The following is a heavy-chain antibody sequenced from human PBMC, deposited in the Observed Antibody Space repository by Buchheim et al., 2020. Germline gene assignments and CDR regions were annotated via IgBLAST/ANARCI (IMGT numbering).Heavy chain of an antibody. CDR1: GFTFSSYS. CDR3: ARVSDFWSGYLPDY. J-gene: IGHJ4*02. CDR2: ISSSSSTI. V-gene: IGHV3-48*01. D-gene: IGHD3-3*01. Sequence: EVQLVESGGGLVQPGGSLRLSCAASGFTFSSYSMNWVRQAPGKGLEWVSYISSSSSTIYYADSVKGRFTISRDNAKNSLSLQMNSLRAEDTAVYYCARVSDFWSGYLPDYWGQGTL.